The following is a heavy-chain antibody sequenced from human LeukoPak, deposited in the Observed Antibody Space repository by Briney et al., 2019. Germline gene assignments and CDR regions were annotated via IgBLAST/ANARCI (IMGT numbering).Heavy chain of an antibody. Sequence: GESLKISCQGSGYSFSNYCIGWVRQMPGKGREWVGIIYPGDSDTRYSPSFQGQVTISADKSISTAYLQWSSLEASDTAMYYCARLPGAKTRGGHYYYYMDVWGKGTTVTVSS. V-gene: IGHV5-51*01. D-gene: IGHD1-26*01. CDR3: ARLPGAKTRGGHYYYYMDV. CDR2: IYPGDSDT. J-gene: IGHJ6*03. CDR1: GYSFSNYC.